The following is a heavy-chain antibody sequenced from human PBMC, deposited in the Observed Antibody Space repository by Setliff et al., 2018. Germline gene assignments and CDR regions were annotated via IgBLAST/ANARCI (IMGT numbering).Heavy chain of an antibody. J-gene: IGHJ3*02. CDR2: ISAYNGNT. Sequence: ASVKVSCKASGYTFTSYGISWVRQAPGQGLEWMGWISAYNGNTNYAQKLQGRVTMTTDTSTSTAYMELRSLRSGDTAVYYCAREAGSYYSTDAFDIWGQGTMGTVS. V-gene: IGHV1-18*01. CDR1: GYTFTSYG. D-gene: IGHD1-26*01. CDR3: AREAGSYYSTDAFDI.